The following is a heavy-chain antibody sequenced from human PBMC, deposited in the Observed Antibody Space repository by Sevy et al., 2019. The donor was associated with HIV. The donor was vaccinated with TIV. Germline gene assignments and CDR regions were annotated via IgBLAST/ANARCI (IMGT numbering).Heavy chain of an antibody. Sequence: GGSLRLSCAASGFTFSSYWMHWVRQAPGKGLGWVSRINSDGSSTSYVDSGKGRLTIARDNAKNTLYLHMNSLRAEDTAVYYCAREDLSWNSLNAFDIWGQGTMVTVSS. J-gene: IGHJ3*02. V-gene: IGHV3-74*01. CDR1: GFTFSSYW. D-gene: IGHD3-16*02. CDR3: AREDLSWNSLNAFDI. CDR2: INSDGSST.